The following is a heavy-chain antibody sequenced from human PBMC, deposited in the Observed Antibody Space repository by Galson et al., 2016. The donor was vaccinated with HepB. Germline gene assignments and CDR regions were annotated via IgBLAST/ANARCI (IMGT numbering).Heavy chain of an antibody. D-gene: IGHD2/OR15-2a*01. Sequence: ETLSLTCTVSPGSVTTNSYLWGWVRQPPGKGLEWIGSIYHTGTTYYSPSFESRVTISVDASKNQFSLNLNSVTAADTAVYFCARPGGMNMLRPPDYWGQGTLVTVSS. CDR3: ARPGGMNMLRPPDY. CDR1: PGSVTTNSYL. J-gene: IGHJ4*02. V-gene: IGHV4-39*01. CDR2: IYHTGTT.